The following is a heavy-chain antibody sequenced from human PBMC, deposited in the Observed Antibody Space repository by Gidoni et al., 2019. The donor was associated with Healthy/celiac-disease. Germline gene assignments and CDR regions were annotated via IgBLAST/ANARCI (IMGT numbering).Heavy chain of an antibody. CDR3: ATTYNPPGGIVVVKPFDY. D-gene: IGHD3-22*01. CDR2: FDPEDGET. V-gene: IGHV1-24*01. CDR1: GYTLTELS. Sequence: QVQLVQSGAEVTKPGASVKVACKVCGYTLTELSMHWVRQAPGKGLEWMGGFDPEDGETIYAQKFQGRVTMTEDTSTDTAYMELSSLRSEDTAVYYCATTYNPPGGIVVVKPFDYWDQGTLVTVSS. J-gene: IGHJ4*02.